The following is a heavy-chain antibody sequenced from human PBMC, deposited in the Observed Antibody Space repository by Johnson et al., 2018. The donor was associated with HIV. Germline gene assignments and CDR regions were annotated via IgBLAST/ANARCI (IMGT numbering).Heavy chain of an antibody. CDR2: ISSSGSTI. Sequence: QVQLVESGGGLVKPGGSLRLSCAASGFTFSDYYMSWIRQAPGKGLEWVSYISSSGSTIYYADSVKGRFTISRDNAKNSMYLQMNSLRAEDTAVYYWATLMRERYYYGAGSQGAFDIWGQGTMVTVSS. V-gene: IGHV3-11*04. J-gene: IGHJ3*02. CDR3: ATLMRERYYYGAGSQGAFDI. D-gene: IGHD3-10*01. CDR1: GFTFSDYY.